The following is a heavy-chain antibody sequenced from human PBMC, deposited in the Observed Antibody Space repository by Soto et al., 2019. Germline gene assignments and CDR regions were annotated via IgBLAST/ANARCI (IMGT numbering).Heavy chain of an antibody. Sequence: XESLKISWEASKYMFPIYHLSWVRQMPGKGLDWVGNIYPSDSRTMYRPSSRARITISVDKSINTAYLEWGRLKACDTAMYYCKRHDSNGDFDLRSQATQVTISS. D-gene: IGHD2-21*02. CDR3: KRHDSNGDFDL. V-gene: IGHV5-51*01. CDR1: KYMFPIYH. J-gene: IGHJ4*02. CDR2: IYPSDSRT.